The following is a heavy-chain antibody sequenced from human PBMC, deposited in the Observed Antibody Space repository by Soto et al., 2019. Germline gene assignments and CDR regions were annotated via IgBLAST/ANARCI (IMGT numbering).Heavy chain of an antibody. D-gene: IGHD3-22*01. CDR3: AAVVTLDYYDSSGYGFAP. CDR2: IYYSGST. CDR1: GGSISSSSYY. Sequence: QLQLQESGPGLVKPSETLSLTCTVSGGSISSSSYYWGWIRQPPGKGLEWIGSIYYSGSTYYNPSLKSRVTISGDTSKNQSSLKLSSVTAADTAVYYCAAVVTLDYYDSSGYGFAPWGQGTLVTVSS. V-gene: IGHV4-39*01. J-gene: IGHJ5*02.